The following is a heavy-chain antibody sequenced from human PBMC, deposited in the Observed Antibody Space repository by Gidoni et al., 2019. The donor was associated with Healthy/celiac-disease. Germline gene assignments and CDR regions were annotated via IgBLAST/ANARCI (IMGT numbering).Heavy chain of an antibody. V-gene: IGHV4-39*01. CDR3: ARRIMITFGGVNSAALDY. CDR1: GGSISRSSHY. CDR2: LYYSGST. D-gene: IGHD3-16*01. Sequence: QLQLQESGPRLVKPSEHLSLTCTVRGGSISRSSHYWGWIRQPPGEGLEWIGSLYYSGSTYYNPALKSRVTISVDTSKNQFSLKLSSVTAADTAVYYCARRIMITFGGVNSAALDYWGQGTLVTVSS. J-gene: IGHJ4*02.